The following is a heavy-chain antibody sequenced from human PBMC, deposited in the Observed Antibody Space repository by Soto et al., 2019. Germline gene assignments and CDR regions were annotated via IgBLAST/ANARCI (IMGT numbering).Heavy chain of an antibody. CDR1: GFTFSSYS. CDR2: ISGSGGST. Sequence: GGSLRLSCAASGFTFSSYSMSWVRQAPGKGLEWVSAISGSGGSTYYADSVKGRFTISRDNSKNTLYLQMNSLRAEDTAVYYCAKVRSRGNYYYYYGMDVWGQGTKVTVS. CDR3: AKVRSRGNYYYYYGMDV. J-gene: IGHJ6*02. V-gene: IGHV3-23*01.